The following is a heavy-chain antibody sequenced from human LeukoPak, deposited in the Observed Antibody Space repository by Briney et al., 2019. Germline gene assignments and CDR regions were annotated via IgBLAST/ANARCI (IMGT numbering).Heavy chain of an antibody. D-gene: IGHD1-1*01. CDR2: ISGSGGST. J-gene: IGHJ6*04. V-gene: IGHV3-23*01. CDR3: AIDPLGVERRGAAERDYYYVMDA. Sequence: GGSLRLSCAASGFTFSSYAMSWVRQAPGKGLEWVSAISGSGGSTYYADSVKGRFTISRDNSKNALYLQMNSLRAEDTAVYYCAIDPLGVERRGAAERDYYYVMDAWGKGTTVTVSS. CDR1: GFTFSSYA.